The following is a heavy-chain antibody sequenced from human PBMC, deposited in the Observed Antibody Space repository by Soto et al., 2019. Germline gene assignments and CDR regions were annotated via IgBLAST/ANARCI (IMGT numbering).Heavy chain of an antibody. J-gene: IGHJ6*02. CDR1: GGTFSSYA. CDR2: IIPIFGTA. D-gene: IGHD3-3*01. Sequence: AASVKVSCKASGGTFSSYAISWVRQAPGQGLEWMGGIIPIFGTANYAQKFQGRVTITADESTSTAYMELSSLRSEDTAVYYCARDRMYYDFWSGYSGGPLNYYYYGMDVWGQGTTVTVSS. V-gene: IGHV1-69*13. CDR3: ARDRMYYDFWSGYSGGPLNYYYYGMDV.